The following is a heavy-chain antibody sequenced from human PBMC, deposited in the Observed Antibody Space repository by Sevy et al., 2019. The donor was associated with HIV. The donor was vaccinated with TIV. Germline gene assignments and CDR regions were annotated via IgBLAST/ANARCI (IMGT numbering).Heavy chain of an antibody. CDR3: ARDSTTRPMVFDY. Sequence: SETLSLTCSVSGGSISSYFWTWVRQSPGKGLEWIGNIYFTGNTDYSPSLKSRVTLSLDTSKSQFSLTLKSVTAADTAIYFCARDSTTRPMVFDYWGQGTLVTVSS. D-gene: IGHD1-1*01. CDR1: GGSISSYF. V-gene: IGHV4-59*01. CDR2: IYFTGNT. J-gene: IGHJ4*02.